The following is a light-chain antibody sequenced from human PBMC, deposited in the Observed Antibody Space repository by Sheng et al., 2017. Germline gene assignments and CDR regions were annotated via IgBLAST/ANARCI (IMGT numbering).Light chain of an antibody. V-gene: IGKV3-15*01. CDR1: QSVSSN. J-gene: IGKJ1*01. CDR2: GAS. Sequence: EVVMTQSPATLSVSPGERATFFCRTSQSVSSNLAWYQQKPGQAPRLLISGASTRATGIPDRFRGSGSGTEFTLTISSLQSEDFALYYCQQYNDWPRTFGHGT. CDR3: QQYNDWPRT.